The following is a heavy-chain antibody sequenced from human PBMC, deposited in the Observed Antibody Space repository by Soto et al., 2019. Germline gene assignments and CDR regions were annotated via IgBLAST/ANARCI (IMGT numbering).Heavy chain of an antibody. V-gene: IGHV5-51*01. CDR1: GYSFTSYW. CDR2: IYPGDSDT. CDR3: ARRLYSGSYYRYYYGMDV. D-gene: IGHD1-26*01. Sequence: GESLKISCKGSGYSFTSYWIGWVRQMPGKGLEWMGIIYPGDSDTRYSPSFQGQVTISADKSIRTAYLQWSSLKASDTALYYCARRLYSGSYYRYYYGMDVWGQGTTVTVSS. J-gene: IGHJ6*02.